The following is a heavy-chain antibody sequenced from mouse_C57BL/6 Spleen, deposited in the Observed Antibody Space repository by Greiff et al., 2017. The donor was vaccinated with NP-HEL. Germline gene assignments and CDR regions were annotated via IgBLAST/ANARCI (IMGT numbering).Heavy chain of an antibody. Sequence: EVKLQQSGPELVKPGASVKISCKASGYTFTDYYMNWVKQSHGKSLEWIGDINPNNGGTSYNQKFKGKATLTVDKSSSTAYMELRSLTSEDSAVYYCARRLRWFAYWGQGTLVTVSA. CDR1: GYTFTDYY. CDR3: ARRLRWFAY. V-gene: IGHV1-26*01. J-gene: IGHJ3*01. CDR2: INPNNGGT. D-gene: IGHD1-1*01.